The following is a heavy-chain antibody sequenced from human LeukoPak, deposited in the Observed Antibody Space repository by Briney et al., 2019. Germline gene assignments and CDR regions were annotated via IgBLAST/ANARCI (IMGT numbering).Heavy chain of an antibody. D-gene: IGHD2-2*01. J-gene: IGHJ6*02. CDR1: GYSFTSYW. CDR3: ARHAQVSSTTYYYYYYGMDV. CDR2: IYPGDSDT. V-gene: IGHV5-51*01. Sequence: RESLKISCKGSGYSFTSYWIGWVRQMPGKGLEWMGIIYPGDSDTRYSPSFQGQVTISADKSISTAYLQWSGLKASDTAMYYCARHAQVSSTTYYYYYYGMDVWGQGTTVTVSS.